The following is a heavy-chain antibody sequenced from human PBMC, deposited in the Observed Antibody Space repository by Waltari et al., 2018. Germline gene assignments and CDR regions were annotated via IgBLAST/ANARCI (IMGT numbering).Heavy chain of an antibody. CDR3: ATFSDSSGWFPVGYYYYMDV. D-gene: IGHD6-19*01. V-gene: IGHV1-2*02. J-gene: IGHJ6*03. CDR1: GYTFTGYY. Sequence: QVQLVQSGAEVKKPGASVKVSCKASGYTFTGYYMHWVRQAHGQGLEWMGWINPNSGGTNYAQKFQGRVTMTRDTSISTAYMELSRLRSDDTAVYYCATFSDSSGWFPVGYYYYMDVWGKGTTVTVSS. CDR2: INPNSGGT.